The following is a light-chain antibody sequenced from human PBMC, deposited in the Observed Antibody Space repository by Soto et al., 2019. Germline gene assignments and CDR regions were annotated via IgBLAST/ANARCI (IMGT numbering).Light chain of an antibody. Sequence: SVVRHAASVSRSPGPTVTFSCTGSSSNIGAGYDVHWYQQLPGTAPKLLIYGNSNRPSGVPDRFSGSKSGTSASLAITGLQAEDEADYYCQSYDSSLSGSVFGTGTKVTVL. CDR3: QSYDSSLSGSV. CDR1: SSNIGAGYD. J-gene: IGLJ1*01. CDR2: GNS. V-gene: IGLV1-40*01.